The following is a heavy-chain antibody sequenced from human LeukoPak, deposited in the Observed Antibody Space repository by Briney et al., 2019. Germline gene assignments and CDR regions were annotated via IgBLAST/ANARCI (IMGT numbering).Heavy chain of an antibody. CDR3: AKDGFSSSWYYFDY. V-gene: IGHV3-23*01. J-gene: IGHJ4*02. CDR1: XFTXXXYA. CDR2: FCCIRPST. Sequence: AAXXFTXXXYAMSWVRQAPGKGLEWVSDFCCIRPSTYYADSVKGRFTISRDNSKNTLYLQMNSLRAEDTAVYYCAKDGFSSSWYYFDYWGQGTLVTVSS. D-gene: IGHD6-13*01.